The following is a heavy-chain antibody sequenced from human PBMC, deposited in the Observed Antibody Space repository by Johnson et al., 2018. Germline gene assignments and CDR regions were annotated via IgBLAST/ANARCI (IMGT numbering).Heavy chain of an antibody. V-gene: IGHV4-59*01. CDR3: AGGSGSSAYYVDAFDI. Sequence: QVQLQESGPGLVKPSETLSLTCNVSGGSISSSFWSWIRQPPGKGLEWITYIHYSGKTNYNPPLKSRVTILLEPANNQFSLELSSVTAADTAVYYCAGGSGSSAYYVDAFDIWRQGTMVTVSS. CDR2: IHYSGKT. J-gene: IGHJ3*02. D-gene: IGHD3-22*01. CDR1: GGSISSSF.